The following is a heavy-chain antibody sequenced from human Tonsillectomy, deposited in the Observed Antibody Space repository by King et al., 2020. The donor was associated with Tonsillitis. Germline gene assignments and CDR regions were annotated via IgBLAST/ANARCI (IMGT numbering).Heavy chain of an antibody. D-gene: IGHD6-19*01. V-gene: IGHV4-59*08. CDR2: IYYSGST. J-gene: IGHJ5*02. CDR1: GGSISSYS. Sequence: QLQESGPGLVKTSETLSLICTVSGGSISSYSWSWIRQPPGKGLEWIGYIYYSGSTNYNPPLKSRVTITEDTSKNQFSLKLRSVTAADTAVYYCARIERIAVAGRWFDPWGQGTLVTVSS. CDR3: ARIERIAVAGRWFDP.